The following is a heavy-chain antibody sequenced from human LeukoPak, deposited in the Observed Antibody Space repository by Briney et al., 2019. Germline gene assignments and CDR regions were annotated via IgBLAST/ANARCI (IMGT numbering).Heavy chain of an antibody. J-gene: IGHJ6*04. D-gene: IGHD4-17*01. Sequence: PGGSLRLSCAASGFTFSSYSMNWVRQAPGKGLEWVSSISSSSSYIYYADSVKGRFTISRDNSKNTLYLQMNSLRAEDTAVYYCARVSTVTTIHYYYGMDVWGKGTTVTVSS. V-gene: IGHV3-21*01. CDR3: ARVSTVTTIHYYYGMDV. CDR2: ISSSSSYI. CDR1: GFTFSSYS.